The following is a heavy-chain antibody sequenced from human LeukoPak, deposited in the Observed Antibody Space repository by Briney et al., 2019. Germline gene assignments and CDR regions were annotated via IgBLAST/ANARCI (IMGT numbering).Heavy chain of an antibody. CDR3: AREGDTAMADDY. V-gene: IGHV1-69*05. CDR1: GGTFSSYA. D-gene: IGHD5-18*01. Sequence: ASVKVSCKASGGTFSSYAISWVRQAPGQGLEWMGGIIPIFGTAKYAQKFQGRVTITTDESTSTDYMELSRLRTGDPAVYYCAREGDTAMADDYWGQGTLVTVSS. CDR2: IIPIFGTA. J-gene: IGHJ4*02.